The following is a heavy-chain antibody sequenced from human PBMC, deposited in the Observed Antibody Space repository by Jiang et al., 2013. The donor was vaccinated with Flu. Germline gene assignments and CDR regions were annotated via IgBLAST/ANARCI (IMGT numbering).Heavy chain of an antibody. Sequence: GFTFSSHWMHWVRQAPGKGLVWVSHIRADGSTTSYADSVKGRFTISRDNAKNTLYLQMNSLRAEDTAIYYCTRGGFGTGTDYWGQGTLVTVSS. CDR1: GFTFSSHW. CDR2: IRADGSTT. J-gene: IGHJ4*02. CDR3: TRGGFGTGTDY. D-gene: IGHD1-1*01. V-gene: IGHV3-74*01.